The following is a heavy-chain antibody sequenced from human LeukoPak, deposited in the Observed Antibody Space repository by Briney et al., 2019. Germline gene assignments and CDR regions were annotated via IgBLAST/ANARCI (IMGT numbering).Heavy chain of an antibody. D-gene: IGHD3-10*01. Sequence: GESLKISCKGSGYNFTNFWLGWVRQMPGKGLEWMGLIYPGDSDTRYSPSFQGQVTISLDKSISTAYLQWSSLKPSDTAMYYCARHPASLNWFQSSHDNWSDHWGQGTLVTVS. CDR2: IYPGDSDT. J-gene: IGHJ5*02. CDR3: ARHPASLNWFQSSHDNWSDH. CDR1: GYNFTNFW. V-gene: IGHV5-51*01.